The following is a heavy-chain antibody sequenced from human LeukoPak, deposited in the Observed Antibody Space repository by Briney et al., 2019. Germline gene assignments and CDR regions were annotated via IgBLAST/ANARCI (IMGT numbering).Heavy chain of an antibody. CDR3: ARNGGNSDYDY. CDR2: IYHNGAT. V-gene: IGHV4-4*02. CDR1: VGSISSSSSIC. J-gene: IGHJ4*02. D-gene: IGHD4-23*01. Sequence: PSETLSLTCAVSVGSISSSSSICWTWVLKPPVEGLEWIGEIYHNGATNYNPSLKSRVTMLLDKSKNEFFLKLNSVTAADTAVYYCARNGGNSDYDYWGQGTLVTVSA.